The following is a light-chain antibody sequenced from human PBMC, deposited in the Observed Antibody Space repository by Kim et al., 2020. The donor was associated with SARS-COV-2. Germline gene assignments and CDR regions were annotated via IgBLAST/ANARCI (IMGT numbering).Light chain of an antibody. CDR1: SGSVSTSCF. V-gene: IGLV8-61*01. Sequence: QTVVTQEPSFSMSPGGTVTLTCGLSSGSVSTSCFPSWYQQTPGQAPRTLIYSTNTRSSGVPDRFSGSILGNKAALTITGAQADDESDYYCVLYMGSGIWVFGGGTQLTVL. J-gene: IGLJ3*02. CDR3: VLYMGSGIWV. CDR2: STN.